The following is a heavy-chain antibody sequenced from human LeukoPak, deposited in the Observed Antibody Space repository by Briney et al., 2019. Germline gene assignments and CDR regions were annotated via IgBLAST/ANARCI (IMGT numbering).Heavy chain of an antibody. CDR1: GFSISRYA. Sequence: TGRSLRLSCAASGFSISRYAMHWVRQAPGKGLEWVAVISDDGSNKYYADSVKGRFTISRDNSKNTLYLQMNSLRAEDTAVYYCAKEGKYCSSNSCYEDYYYYMDVWGQGTMVTVSS. V-gene: IGHV3-30*04. CDR3: AKEGKYCSSNSCYEDYYYYMDV. J-gene: IGHJ6*03. D-gene: IGHD2-2*01. CDR2: ISDDGSNK.